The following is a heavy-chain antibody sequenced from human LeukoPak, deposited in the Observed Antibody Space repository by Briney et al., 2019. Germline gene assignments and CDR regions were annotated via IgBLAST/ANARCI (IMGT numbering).Heavy chain of an antibody. Sequence: PGGSLRLACAASAFTFSNAWMSWVRQAPGKVLEWVGCIKSKTDGGTTDYAAPVKDRFTISRDDSKNTLDLQMNSLKTEDTAVYYCTTELLWFGESSGYWGQGTLVTVSS. D-gene: IGHD3-10*01. CDR1: AFTFSNAW. CDR2: IKSKTDGGTT. J-gene: IGHJ4*02. CDR3: TTELLWFGESSGY. V-gene: IGHV3-15*01.